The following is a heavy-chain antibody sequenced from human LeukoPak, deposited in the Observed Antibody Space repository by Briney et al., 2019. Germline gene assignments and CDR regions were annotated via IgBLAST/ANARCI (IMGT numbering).Heavy chain of an antibody. D-gene: IGHD6-13*01. Sequence: SETLSLTCTVSGGSISSSSYYWGWIRQPPGKGLEWIGSIYYSGSTYYNPSLKSRVTISVDTSKNQFSLKLSSVTAADTAVYYCARGGSIAAAGNWFDPWGQGTLVTVSS. V-gene: IGHV4-39*07. CDR1: GGSISSSSYY. CDR2: IYYSGST. CDR3: ARGGSIAAAGNWFDP. J-gene: IGHJ5*02.